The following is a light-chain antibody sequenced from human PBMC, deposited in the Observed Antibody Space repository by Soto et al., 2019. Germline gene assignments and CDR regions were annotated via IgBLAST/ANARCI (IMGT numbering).Light chain of an antibody. J-gene: IGLJ3*02. CDR1: SSDVGGYHY. Sequence: QSVLTQPASVSGSPGQSIPISCTGTSSDVGGYHYVSWYQQHPGIAPKLMIYDVYNRPSGVSNPFSGSKSGNTASLTISGLQAEDEANYYCSSYTSSSTLVFGGGTKLTVL. CDR2: DVY. CDR3: SSYTSSSTLV. V-gene: IGLV2-14*01.